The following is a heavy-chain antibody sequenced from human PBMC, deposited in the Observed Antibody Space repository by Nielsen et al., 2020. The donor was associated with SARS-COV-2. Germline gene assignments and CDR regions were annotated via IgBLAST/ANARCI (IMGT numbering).Heavy chain of an antibody. J-gene: IGHJ6*02. D-gene: IGHD1-26*01. CDR3: ARLEGVGTPDWYYYYGMDV. V-gene: IGHV4-59*08. CDR2: ISYSGST. CDR1: GGSISSYY. Sequence: SETLSLTCTVSGGSISSYYWSWIRQPPGKGLEWIGYISYSGSTNYNPPLKSRVTISVDTSKNQFSLKLSSVTAADTAVYYCARLEGVGTPDWYYYYGMDVWGQGTTVTVSS.